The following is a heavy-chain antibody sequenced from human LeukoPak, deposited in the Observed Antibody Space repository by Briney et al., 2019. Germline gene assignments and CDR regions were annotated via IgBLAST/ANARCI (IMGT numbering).Heavy chain of an antibody. Sequence: GSVKVSCKASGYTFTSYDINWVRQATGQGLEWMGWMNPNSGNTGYAQKFQGRVTITRNNSISTAYMELSSLRSEDTAVYYCARAGGSSSWYYYYYYMDVWGKGTTVTVSS. V-gene: IGHV1-8*03. D-gene: IGHD6-13*01. J-gene: IGHJ6*03. CDR2: MNPNSGNT. CDR1: GYTFTSYD. CDR3: ARAGGSSSWYYYYYYMDV.